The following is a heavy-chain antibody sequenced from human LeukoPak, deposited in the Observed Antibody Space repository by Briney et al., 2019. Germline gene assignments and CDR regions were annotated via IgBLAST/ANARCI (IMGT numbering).Heavy chain of an antibody. CDR1: GGSVSSGSYY. CDR2: IYYSGST. Sequence: SETLSLTCTVSGGSVSSGSYYWSWIRQPPGKGLEWIGYIYYSGSTNYNPSLKSRVTMSIDMSKNQFSLKLSSVTAADTAVYYCARGHDSSGYHFDYWGQGTLVTVSS. V-gene: IGHV4-61*01. J-gene: IGHJ4*02. CDR3: ARGHDSSGYHFDY. D-gene: IGHD3-22*01.